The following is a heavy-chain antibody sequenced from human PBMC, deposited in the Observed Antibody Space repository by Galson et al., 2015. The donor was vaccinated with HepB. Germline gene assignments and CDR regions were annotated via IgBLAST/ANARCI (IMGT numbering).Heavy chain of an antibody. V-gene: IGHV4-34*01. CDR2: INHSGST. CDR3: ASTEGSDSSGYLRQS. J-gene: IGHJ5*02. D-gene: IGHD3-22*01. CDR1: GRSFSGYY. Sequence: ETLSLTCAVYGRSFSGYYWSWIRQPPGKGLEWIGEINHSGSTNYNPSLKSRVTISVDTSKNQFSLKLSSVTAADTAVYYCASTEGSDSSGYLRQSWGQGTLVTVSS.